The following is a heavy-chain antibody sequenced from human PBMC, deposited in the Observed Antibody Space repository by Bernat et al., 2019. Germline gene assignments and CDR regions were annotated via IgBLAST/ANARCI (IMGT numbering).Heavy chain of an antibody. J-gene: IGHJ6*03. CDR3: ARDESYRDYYYYDMDV. CDR2: IWYDGSNK. CDR1: GFTFISYG. Sequence: QVQLVESGGGLFKPGGSLRLSCPASGFTFISYGMPWVRRAQGKGLEWVAVIWYDGSNKYYADSVKGRFTISRDNSKNTLYLKMSSLRAEDTAVYYCARDESYRDYYYYDMDVWGKGTTVTVSS. V-gene: IGHV3-33*01. D-gene: IGHD1-26*01.